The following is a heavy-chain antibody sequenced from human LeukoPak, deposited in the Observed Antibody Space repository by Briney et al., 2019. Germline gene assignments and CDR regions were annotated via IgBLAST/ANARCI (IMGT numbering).Heavy chain of an antibody. V-gene: IGHV1-69*04. J-gene: IGHJ4*02. D-gene: IGHD2-15*01. Sequence: SVKVSCKASGGTFSSYTISWVRQAPGQGLEWMGRIIPILGIANYAQKFQGRVTMTRDTSTSTVYMELSSLRSEDTAVYYCARDPRTKYCSGGSCYSFYFDYWGQGTLVTVSS. CDR2: IIPILGIA. CDR3: ARDPRTKYCSGGSCYSFYFDY. CDR1: GGTFSSYT.